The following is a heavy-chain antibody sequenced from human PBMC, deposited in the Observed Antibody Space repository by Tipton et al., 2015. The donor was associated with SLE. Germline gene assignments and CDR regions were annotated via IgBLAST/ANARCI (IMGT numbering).Heavy chain of an antibody. Sequence: GLVKPSQTLSLTCAISGDSVSSNSAAWNWIRQSPSRGLGWLGRTYYMSKWYNDYAVSVKSRIIINPDTSKNQFSLQLTSVTPEDTAVYYCARVWGTGSRGVDYWGQGTLVTVSS. D-gene: IGHD2-2*01. CDR1: GDSVSSNSAA. J-gene: IGHJ4*02. V-gene: IGHV6-1*01. CDR3: ARVWGTGSRGVDY. CDR2: TYYMSKWYN.